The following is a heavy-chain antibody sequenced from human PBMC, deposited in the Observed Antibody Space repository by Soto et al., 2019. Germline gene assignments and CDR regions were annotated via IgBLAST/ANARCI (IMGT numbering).Heavy chain of an antibody. J-gene: IGHJ4*02. CDR3: AKDFTPNPRIAAAGIDY. CDR1: GFTFSSYA. Sequence: GGSLRLFCAASGFTFSSYAMSWVRQAPGKGLEWVSAISGSGGSTYYADSVKGRFTISRDNSKNTLYLQMNSLRAEDTAVYYCAKDFTPNPRIAAAGIDYWGQGTLVTVSS. V-gene: IGHV3-23*01. CDR2: ISGSGGST. D-gene: IGHD6-13*01.